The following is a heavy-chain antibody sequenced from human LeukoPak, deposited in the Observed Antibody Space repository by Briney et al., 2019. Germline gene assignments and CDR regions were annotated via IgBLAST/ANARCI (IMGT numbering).Heavy chain of an antibody. J-gene: IGHJ2*01. CDR1: GFTFSSYW. CDR3: ARQSLGGIAVFWYFDL. CDR2: IKQDGSEK. D-gene: IGHD6-19*01. Sequence: GGSLRLSCAASGFTFSSYWMSWVRQAPGKGLEWVANIKQDGSEKYYVDSVKGRFTISRDNANNSLYLQMNSLRAEDTAVYYCARQSLGGIAVFWYFDLWGRGTLVTVSS. V-gene: IGHV3-7*01.